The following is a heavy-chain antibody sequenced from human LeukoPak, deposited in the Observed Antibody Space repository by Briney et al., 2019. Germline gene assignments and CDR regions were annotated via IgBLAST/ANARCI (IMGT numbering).Heavy chain of an antibody. V-gene: IGHV3-30*02. CDR1: GFTFSSYS. Sequence: PEGSLRLSCAASGFTFSSYSMNWVRQAPGKGLEWVAFIRYDGSNKSSADSVKGRFTISRDNSKNTLYLQMNSLRAEDTAVYYCAKTDKHDYSNYGGVFDYWGQGTLVTVSS. D-gene: IGHD4-11*01. J-gene: IGHJ4*02. CDR3: AKTDKHDYSNYGGVFDY. CDR2: IRYDGSNK.